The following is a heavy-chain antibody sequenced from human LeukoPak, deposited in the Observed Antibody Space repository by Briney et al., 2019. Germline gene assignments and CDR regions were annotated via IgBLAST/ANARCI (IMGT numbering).Heavy chain of an antibody. J-gene: IGHJ4*02. Sequence: SSVKVSCKASGYTFTGYYMHWVRQAPGQGLEWMGWLNPSSGERKYVQSFQGRVTLTRDTSITTAYMELSSLTSDDTAVYYCAISYGRVAGTDFAYWGQGTLVSVAS. D-gene: IGHD6-19*01. V-gene: IGHV1-2*02. CDR1: GYTFTGYY. CDR3: AISYGRVAGTDFAY. CDR2: LNPSSGER.